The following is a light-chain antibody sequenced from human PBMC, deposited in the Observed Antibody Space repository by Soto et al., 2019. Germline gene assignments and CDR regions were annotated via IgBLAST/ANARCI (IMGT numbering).Light chain of an antibody. Sequence: QSVLTQPASVSGSPGQSITISCTGTSSDVGGYNYVSWYQQHPGKAPKLMIYDVSNRPSGVSNRFSGSKSGNTASLTISGLQAEDEADYYCNSWTSSSTYVFGTGTKVT. CDR1: SSDVGGYNY. V-gene: IGLV2-14*01. CDR2: DVS. J-gene: IGLJ1*01. CDR3: NSWTSSSTYV.